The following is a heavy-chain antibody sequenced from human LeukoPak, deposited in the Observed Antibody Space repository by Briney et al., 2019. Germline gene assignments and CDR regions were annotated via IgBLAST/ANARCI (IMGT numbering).Heavy chain of an antibody. V-gene: IGHV4-34*01. Sequence: SETLSLTCAVYGGSFSGYYWSWIRQPPGKGLEWIGEINHSGSTNYNPSLKSRVTISVDTSKNQFSLKLSSVTAADTAVYYCARDYVGSSWYPNWFDPWGQGTLVTVSS. CDR2: INHSGST. CDR1: GGSFSGYY. J-gene: IGHJ5*02. CDR3: ARDYVGSSWYPNWFDP. D-gene: IGHD6-13*01.